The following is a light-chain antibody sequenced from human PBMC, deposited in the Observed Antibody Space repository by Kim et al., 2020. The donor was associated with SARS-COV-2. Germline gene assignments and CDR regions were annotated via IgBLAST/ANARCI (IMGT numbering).Light chain of an antibody. CDR2: AVS. V-gene: IGKV3-20*01. CDR3: QEYGSSRT. CDR1: QSLSTSH. J-gene: IGKJ1*01. Sequence: EVLLTQSPAILSLSPGESGTLSCRASQSLSTSHLAWYQQKAGQAPRLLIYAVSTRAGGIPDRFSGGGSGTDFTLTISRLEPEDFAVYYCQEYGSSRTFGQGTKVDIK.